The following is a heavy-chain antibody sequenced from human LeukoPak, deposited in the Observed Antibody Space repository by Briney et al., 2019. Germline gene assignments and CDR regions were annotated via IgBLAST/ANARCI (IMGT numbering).Heavy chain of an antibody. CDR2: INPNSGGT. CDR1: GYTFTDYY. V-gene: IGHV1-2*02. J-gene: IGHJ4*02. D-gene: IGHD6-13*01. CDR3: ARDRVAAAGLLDY. Sequence: ASVRVSFKASGYTFTDYYLHWVRQAPGQGLEWMGWINPNSGGTNYAQKFQGRVTMTRDTSISTAYMELSRLRSDDTAVYYCARDRVAAAGLLDYWGQGTLVTVSS.